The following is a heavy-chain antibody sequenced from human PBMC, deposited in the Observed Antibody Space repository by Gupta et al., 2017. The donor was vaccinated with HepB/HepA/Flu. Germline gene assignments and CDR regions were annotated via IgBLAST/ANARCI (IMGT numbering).Heavy chain of an antibody. CDR2: IRHGGSHE. J-gene: IGHJ4*02. Sequence: QVQLVESGGGVVQPGRSLRLSCAASGFSFGSYGMHWVRQAPGKGLEGGAAIRHGGSHEQYADSVKGRFTISRDNSKNTFYLQMNSLRAEDTAVYYCARAGPREVATTLYYWGQGTLVTVSS. V-gene: IGHV3-33*01. CDR1: GFSFGSYG. CDR3: ARAGPREVATTLYY. D-gene: IGHD5-12*01.